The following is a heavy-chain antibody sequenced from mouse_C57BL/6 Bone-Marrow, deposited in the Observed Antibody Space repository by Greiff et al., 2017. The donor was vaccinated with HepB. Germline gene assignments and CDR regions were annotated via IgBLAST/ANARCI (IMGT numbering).Heavy chain of an antibody. J-gene: IGHJ4*01. CDR3: ARSDYGSSYGYAMDY. Sequence: VQLQQSGAELVRPGASVKLSCKASGYTFTDYYINWVKQRPGQGLEWIARIYPGSGNTYYNEKFKGKATLTAEKSSSTAYMQLSSLTSEDSAVYFCARSDYGSSYGYAMDYWGQGTSVTVSS. V-gene: IGHV1-76*01. CDR1: GYTFTDYY. CDR2: IYPGSGNT. D-gene: IGHD1-1*01.